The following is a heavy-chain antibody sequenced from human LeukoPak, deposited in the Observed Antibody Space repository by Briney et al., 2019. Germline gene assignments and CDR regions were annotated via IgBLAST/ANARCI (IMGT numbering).Heavy chain of an antibody. V-gene: IGHV4-4*07. D-gene: IGHD3-10*01. CDR2: IFTSGIA. CDR1: GGSIGIYY. J-gene: IGHJ6*03. CDR3: AREISGTYYNPLGYMDV. Sequence: PSETLSLTCTVSGGSIGIYYWNWIRQPAGKGLEWIGRIFTSGIANYNPSLKSRVTMSVGTSKNQFSLNLSSVTAADTAVYYCAREISGTYYNPLGYMDVWGKGTTVNVSS.